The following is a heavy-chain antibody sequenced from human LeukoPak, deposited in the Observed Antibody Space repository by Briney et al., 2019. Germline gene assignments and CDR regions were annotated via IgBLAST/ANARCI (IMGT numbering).Heavy chain of an antibody. CDR2: ISYDGSNK. CDR1: GFTFSSYA. D-gene: IGHD6-19*01. J-gene: IGHJ3*02. Sequence: GGSLRLSCAASGFTFSSYAMHWVRQAPGKGLEWVAVISYDGSNKYYADSVKGRFTISRGNSKNTLYLQMNSLRAEDTAVYYCARSIAVAGTAPGAFDIWGQGTMVTVSS. V-gene: IGHV3-30-3*01. CDR3: ARSIAVAGTAPGAFDI.